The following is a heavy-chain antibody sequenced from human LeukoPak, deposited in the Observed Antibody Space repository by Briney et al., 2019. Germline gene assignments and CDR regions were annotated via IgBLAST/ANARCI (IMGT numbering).Heavy chain of an antibody. CDR3: ARVVEMATIEDYFDY. Sequence: ASVKVSCKASGCTFTGYYMHWVRQAPGQGLEWMGWINPNSGGTNYAQKFQGRVTMTRDTSISTAYMELSRLRSDDTAVYYCARVVEMATIEDYFDYWGQGTLVTVSS. CDR1: GCTFTGYY. V-gene: IGHV1-2*02. D-gene: IGHD5-24*01. CDR2: INPNSGGT. J-gene: IGHJ4*02.